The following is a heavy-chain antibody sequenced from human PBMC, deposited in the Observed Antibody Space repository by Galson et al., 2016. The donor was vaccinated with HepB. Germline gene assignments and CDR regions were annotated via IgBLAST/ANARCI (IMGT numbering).Heavy chain of an antibody. CDR3: ARADSSGWDKGFGNWFDP. J-gene: IGHJ5*02. V-gene: IGHV6-1*01. CDR1: GDSVSSNGAA. CDR2: TYYRSKWYN. D-gene: IGHD6-19*01. Sequence: CAISGDSVSSNGAAWNWVRQSPSRGLEWLGRTYYRSKWYNEYALSVKSRITINPDTSKNQFSLQLNSVTPEDTAVYYCARADSSGWDKGFGNWFDPWGQGTLVAVSS.